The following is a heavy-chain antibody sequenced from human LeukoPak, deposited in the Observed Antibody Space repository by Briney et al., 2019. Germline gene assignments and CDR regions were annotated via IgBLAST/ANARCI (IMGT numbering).Heavy chain of an antibody. V-gene: IGHV4-30-2*01. CDR3: AREGYFYGMDV. J-gene: IGHJ6*02. D-gene: IGHD2/OR15-2a*01. CDR2: ISHTGST. CDR1: GGSVSSGGFS. Sequence: ASQTLSLTCAVSGGSVSSGGFSWRWIRQPPGKGLECIGSISHTGSTYYNPSLKGRVTISVDSSKNQFSLKLSSVTAADTAVYYCAREGYFYGMDVWGQGTTVTVSS.